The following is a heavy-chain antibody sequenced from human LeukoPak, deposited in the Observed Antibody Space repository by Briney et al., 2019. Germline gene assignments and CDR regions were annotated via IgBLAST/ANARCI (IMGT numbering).Heavy chain of an antibody. Sequence: GGSLRLSCAASGFTFSNYAMTWVRQAPGKGLEWVSGIRGSGGSTYYADSVKGRFTISRDNSKNTLYLQMNSLRAEDTAVYYCAKDLRPHYFDYWGQGTLVTVSS. CDR2: IRGSGGST. CDR1: GFTFSNYA. J-gene: IGHJ4*02. V-gene: IGHV3-23*01. CDR3: AKDLRPHYFDY.